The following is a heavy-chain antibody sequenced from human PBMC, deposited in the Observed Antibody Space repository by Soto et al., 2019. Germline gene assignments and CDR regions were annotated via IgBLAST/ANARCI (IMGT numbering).Heavy chain of an antibody. CDR1: GFTFSSYA. D-gene: IGHD2-15*01. CDR2: ISGSGGST. V-gene: IGHV3-23*01. CDR3: AKGTVGYCSGGSCYSVDY. J-gene: IGHJ4*02. Sequence: EVQLLESGGGLVQPGGSLRLSCAASGFTFSSYAMSWVRQAPGKGLEWVSAISGSGGSTYYADSVKGRFTISRDNSKNTLYRQMKSLRAEDTAVYYCAKGTVGYCSGGSCYSVDYWGQGTLVTVSS.